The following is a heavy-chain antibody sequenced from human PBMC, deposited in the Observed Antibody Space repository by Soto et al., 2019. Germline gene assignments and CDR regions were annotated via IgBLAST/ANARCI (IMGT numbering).Heavy chain of an antibody. J-gene: IGHJ6*02. D-gene: IGHD4-17*01. CDR2: IIPIFGTA. CDR3: ARADYGQNYYYYGMDV. V-gene: IGHV1-69*13. CDR1: GGTFSSYA. Sequence: ASVKVSCTASGGTFSSYAISWVRQAPGQGLEWMGGIIPIFGTANYAQKFQGRVTITADESTSTAYMELSSLRSEDTAVYYCARADYGQNYYYYGMDVWCHGNTVTV.